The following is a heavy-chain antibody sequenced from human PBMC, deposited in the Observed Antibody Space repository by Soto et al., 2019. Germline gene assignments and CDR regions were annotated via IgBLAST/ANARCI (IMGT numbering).Heavy chain of an antibody. V-gene: IGHV1-69*12. Sequence: QVQLVQSGAEVKKPGSSVKVSCKASGGTFSSYAISWVRQAPGQGLEWMGGIIPIFGTANYAQKFQGRVTITADESTSTAYMELSSLRSEDTAVYYCARGKYSSPPVAYYYYGMDVWGQGTTVTVSS. CDR2: IIPIFGTA. J-gene: IGHJ6*02. D-gene: IGHD6-6*01. CDR3: ARGKYSSPPVAYYYYGMDV. CDR1: GGTFSSYA.